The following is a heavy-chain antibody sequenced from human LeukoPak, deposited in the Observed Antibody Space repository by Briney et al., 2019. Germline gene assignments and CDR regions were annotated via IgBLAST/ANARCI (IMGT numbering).Heavy chain of an antibody. CDR3: ARAGSGWSFDY. CDR1: GGSIGTYY. Sequence: SETLSLTCTVSGGSIGTYYWTWIRRTPGKGLEWIGYNSYSGHTNYNPSLKSRVTISVDMSKNQFSLRLTSVTAADTAVYYCARAGSGWSFDYWGQGTLVTVSS. CDR2: NSYSGHT. V-gene: IGHV4-59*01. D-gene: IGHD6-19*01. J-gene: IGHJ4*02.